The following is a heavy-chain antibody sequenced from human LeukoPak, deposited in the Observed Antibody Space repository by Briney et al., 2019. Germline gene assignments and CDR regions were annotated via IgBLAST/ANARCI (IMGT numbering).Heavy chain of an antibody. Sequence: PSETLSLTCTVSGGSISSYYWSWIRQPPGKGLEWIGYIYYSGSTNYNPSLKSRVTISVDTSKNQFSLKLSSVTAADTAVYYCAREGYYDSSGYPDAFDIWGQGTMVTVS. V-gene: IGHV4-59*01. J-gene: IGHJ3*02. CDR1: GGSISSYY. CDR3: AREGYYDSSGYPDAFDI. D-gene: IGHD3-22*01. CDR2: IYYSGST.